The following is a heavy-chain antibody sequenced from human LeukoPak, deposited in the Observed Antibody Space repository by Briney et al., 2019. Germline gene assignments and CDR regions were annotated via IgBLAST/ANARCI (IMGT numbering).Heavy chain of an antibody. CDR3: VKDKYPVVVAATLDY. D-gene: IGHD2-15*01. CDR1: GFTFSNYA. CDR2: ISSNGGIT. J-gene: IGHJ4*02. Sequence: GGSLRLSCSASGFTFSNYAMHWVRQAPGKGLEYVSGISSNGGITYYADSVKGRFTVSRDNSKNMLYLQMNGLRAEDTAVYYCVKDKYPVVVAATLDYWGQGILVTVSS. V-gene: IGHV3-64D*09.